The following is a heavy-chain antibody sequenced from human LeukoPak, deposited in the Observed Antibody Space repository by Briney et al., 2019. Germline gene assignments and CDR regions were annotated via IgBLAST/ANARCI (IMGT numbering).Heavy chain of an antibody. J-gene: IGHJ4*02. Sequence: GGSLRLSCTASGFTFSSYSLNWVRQAPGEGLEWVSAISGSGGSTYYADSVKGRFTISRDNSKNTLYLQMNSLRAEDTAVYYCAREKDSSGRLDYWGQGTLVTVSS. CDR1: GFTFSSYS. V-gene: IGHV3-23*01. CDR2: ISGSGGST. CDR3: AREKDSSGRLDY. D-gene: IGHD6-19*01.